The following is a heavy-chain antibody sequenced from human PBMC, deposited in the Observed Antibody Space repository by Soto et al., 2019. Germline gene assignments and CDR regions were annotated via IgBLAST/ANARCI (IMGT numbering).Heavy chain of an antibody. Sequence: SETLSLTCTVSGGSISSYYWSWIRQPLGKGLEWIGYSCYSGSTNYNPSLKSRVTISVDTSKNQFSLKLSSVTAADTAVYYCARRYCSGGSCYSDANRFDPWGQGTLVTVS. J-gene: IGHJ5*02. CDR1: GGSISSYY. CDR3: ARRYCSGGSCYSDANRFDP. CDR2: SCYSGST. V-gene: IGHV4-59*01. D-gene: IGHD2-15*01.